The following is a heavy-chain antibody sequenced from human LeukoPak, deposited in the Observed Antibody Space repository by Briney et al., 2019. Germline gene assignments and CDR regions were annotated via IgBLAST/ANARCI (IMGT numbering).Heavy chain of an antibody. CDR3: ARDTVGAPYYFDY. CDR2: ISSSSSYI. V-gene: IGHV3-21*01. Sequence: PGGSLRLSRAASGFTFSSYSMNWVRQAPGKGLECVSSISSSSSYIYYADSVKGRFTISRDNAKNSLYLQMNSLRAEDTAVYYCARDTVGAPYYFDYWGQGTLVTVSS. J-gene: IGHJ4*02. CDR1: GFTFSSYS. D-gene: IGHD1-26*01.